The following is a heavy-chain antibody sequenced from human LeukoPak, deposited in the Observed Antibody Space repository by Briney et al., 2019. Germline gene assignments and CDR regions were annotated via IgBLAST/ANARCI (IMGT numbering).Heavy chain of an antibody. V-gene: IGHV3-33*01. D-gene: IGHD3-10*01. Sequence: PGGSLRLSCAVSGFTFSRFGMHWVRQAPGKGPEWVAVIWFDGSKEYYADSVKGRFNISRDNSKNTLYLQLDSLRAGDTAVYYCARGGENFFDYWGQGTLVTVSS. CDR1: GFTFSRFG. J-gene: IGHJ4*02. CDR3: ARGGENFFDY. CDR2: IWFDGSKE.